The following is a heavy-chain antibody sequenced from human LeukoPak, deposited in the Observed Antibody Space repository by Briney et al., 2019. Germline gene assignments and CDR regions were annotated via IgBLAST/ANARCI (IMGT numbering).Heavy chain of an antibody. Sequence: SETLSLTCTVSGGSISSYYWSWIRQPPGKGLEWIGYIYYSGSTNYNPSLKSRVTISVDTSKNQFSLKLSSVTAADTAVYYCARYSSSWYEGGIDYWGQGTLVTVSS. CDR3: ARYSSSWYEGGIDY. D-gene: IGHD6-13*01. V-gene: IGHV4-59*12. CDR2: IYYSGST. CDR1: GGSISSYY. J-gene: IGHJ4*02.